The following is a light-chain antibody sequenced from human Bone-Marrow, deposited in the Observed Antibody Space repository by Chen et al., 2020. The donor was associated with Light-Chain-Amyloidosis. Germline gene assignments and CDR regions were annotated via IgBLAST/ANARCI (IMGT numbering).Light chain of an antibody. V-gene: IGKV3-11*01. CDR1: QSITTY. CDR3: PQRSLWPPHT. CDR2: DAS. J-gene: IGKJ2*01. Sequence: EIVLTQSPATLSLSPGERATLSCRASQSITTYLALYQQKPGQAPRLLIHDASIRATGTPARFSGSGSGTDFILTIISLEPEDFALYFCPQRSLWPPHTFGQGTRLEIK.